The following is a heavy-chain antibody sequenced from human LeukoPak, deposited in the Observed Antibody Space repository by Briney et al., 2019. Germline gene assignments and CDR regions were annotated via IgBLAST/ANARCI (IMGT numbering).Heavy chain of an antibody. CDR1: GFTFSSYS. CDR2: IRSSSSYI. Sequence: PGGSLRLSCAASGFTFSSYSMNWVRQAPGKGRELGSCIRSSSSYIYYADSVKGRFTISRDNAKNSLYLQMNSLSAEDTAVYYCARAHNWKYGSFDFWGQGTLVTVSS. V-gene: IGHV3-21*01. D-gene: IGHD1-7*01. CDR3: ARAHNWKYGSFDF. J-gene: IGHJ4*02.